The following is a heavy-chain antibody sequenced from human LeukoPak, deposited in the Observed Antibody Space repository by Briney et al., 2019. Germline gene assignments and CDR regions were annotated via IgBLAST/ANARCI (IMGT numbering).Heavy chain of an antibody. V-gene: IGHV2-5*01. J-gene: IGHJ6*02. CDR2: TFWNDDK. Sequence: SGPTLVKPTQTLTLTCTYSGFSFSDTGECVGWIRQPPGEALEWLAPTFWNDDKFYNASLKSRLSITKDTSKNQVILTMTSLDPIDTGTYYCVHSSLATNGVDVWGQGAAVTVSS. CDR1: GFSFSDTGEC. CDR3: VHSSLATNGVDV.